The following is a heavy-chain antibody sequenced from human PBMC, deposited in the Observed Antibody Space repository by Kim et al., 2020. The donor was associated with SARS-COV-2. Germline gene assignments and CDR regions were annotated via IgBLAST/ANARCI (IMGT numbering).Heavy chain of an antibody. Sequence: SETLSLTCTVSGGSISSGGYYWSWIRQHPGKGLEWIGYIYYSGSTYYNPSLKSRVTISVDTSKNQFSLKLSSVTAADTAVYYCAGDPLKNPVPLGYYYYYGMDVWGQGTTLTVSS. CDR2: IYYSGST. CDR1: GGSISSGGYY. CDR3: AGDPLKNPVPLGYYYYYGMDV. J-gene: IGHJ6*02. D-gene: IGHD3-16*02. V-gene: IGHV4-31*03.